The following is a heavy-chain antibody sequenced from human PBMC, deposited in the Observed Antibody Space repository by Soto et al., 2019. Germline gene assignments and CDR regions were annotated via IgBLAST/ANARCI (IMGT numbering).Heavy chain of an antibody. CDR3: ARSRYCGGDCEGSDAFDI. CDR2: ISSSSSYI. CDR1: GFTFSSYS. Sequence: GGSLRLSCAASGFTFSSYSMNWVRQAPGKGLEWVSSISSSSSYIYYADSVKGRFTISRDNAKNSLYLQMNSLRAEDTAVYYCARSRYCGGDCEGSDAFDIWGQGTMVTVSS. D-gene: IGHD2-21*01. V-gene: IGHV3-21*01. J-gene: IGHJ3*02.